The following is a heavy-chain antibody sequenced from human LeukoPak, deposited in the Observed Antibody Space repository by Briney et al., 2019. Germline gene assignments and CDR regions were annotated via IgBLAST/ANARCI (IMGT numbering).Heavy chain of an antibody. CDR2: IYSGGST. D-gene: IGHD1-14*01. J-gene: IGHJ4*02. CDR3: ARDTGRTYFDY. CDR1: GFSVSSNY. Sequence: GGSLRLSCAASGFSVSSNYMSWVRQAPGKGLEWVSVIYSGGSTYYADSVKGRFTISRDNSKNTLYLQMNSLRVEDTAVYYCARDTGRTYFDYWGQGTLVTVSS. V-gene: IGHV3-53*01.